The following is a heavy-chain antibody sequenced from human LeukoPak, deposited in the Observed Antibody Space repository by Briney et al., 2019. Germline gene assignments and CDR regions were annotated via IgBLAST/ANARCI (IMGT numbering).Heavy chain of an antibody. Sequence: SETLSLTCTVSGDSISSSYRSWIRQPPGKGLEWIGFIYYTGSTNYNPSLKSRVTISVDTSKNQFSLKLSSVTAADTAVYYCAQGSSIWANFDYWGQGTLVTVSS. V-gene: IGHV4-59*01. CDR3: AQGSSIWANFDY. D-gene: IGHD6-13*01. J-gene: IGHJ4*02. CDR1: GDSISSSY. CDR2: IYYTGST.